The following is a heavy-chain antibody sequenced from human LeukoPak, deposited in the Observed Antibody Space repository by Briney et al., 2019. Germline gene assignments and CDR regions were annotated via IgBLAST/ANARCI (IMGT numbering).Heavy chain of an antibody. CDR2: LYFSGNT. D-gene: IGHD6-19*01. CDR1: GGSISSYY. Sequence: SETLSLTCTVSGGSISSYYWSWIRQPPGQGLESIGSLYFSGNTYYTPSLKSRVTISVDTSKNQFSLKLSSVTAADTAVYYCARNIAVAGRGDYMDVWGKGTTVTISS. CDR3: ARNIAVAGRGDYMDV. V-gene: IGHV4-59*05. J-gene: IGHJ6*03.